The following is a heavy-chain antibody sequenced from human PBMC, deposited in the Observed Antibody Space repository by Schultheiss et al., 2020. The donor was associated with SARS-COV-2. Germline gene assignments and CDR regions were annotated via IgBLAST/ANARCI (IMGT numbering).Heavy chain of an antibody. J-gene: IGHJ6*02. D-gene: IGHD6-13*01. CDR1: GGSISSSSYY. V-gene: IGHV4-39*01. Sequence: SETLSLTCTVSGGSISSSSYYWGWIRQPPGKGLEWIGSIYYSGSTYYNPSLKSRVTISVDTSKNQFSLKLSSVTAADTAVYYCARHMPGIAAEVRGMDVWGQVTTVTVSS. CDR2: IYYSGST. CDR3: ARHMPGIAAEVRGMDV.